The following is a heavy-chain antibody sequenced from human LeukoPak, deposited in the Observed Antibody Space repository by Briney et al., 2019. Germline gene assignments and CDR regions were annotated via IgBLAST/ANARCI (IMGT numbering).Heavy chain of an antibody. Sequence: ASVKVSCTVSGNTLTDLTIHWVRLAPGEGLEWMGGFDSDAGEIIYAQNFQGRVTMTEDTSADTAYMELTSLRSEDTAVYYCARGFTYYYDSSGQGGFDPWGQGTLVTVSS. D-gene: IGHD3-22*01. CDR3: ARGFTYYYDSSGQGGFDP. CDR1: GNTLTDLT. V-gene: IGHV1-24*01. J-gene: IGHJ5*02. CDR2: FDSDAGEI.